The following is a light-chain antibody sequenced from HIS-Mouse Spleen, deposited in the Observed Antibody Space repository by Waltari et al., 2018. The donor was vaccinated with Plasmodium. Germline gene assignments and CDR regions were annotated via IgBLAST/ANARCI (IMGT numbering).Light chain of an antibody. CDR3: QQYNNWSFT. V-gene: IGKV3-15*01. CDR1: QSVSRN. CDR2: GAS. Sequence: EIVMTQSPATLSVSPGARATLSCRASQSVSRNLAWYQQKPGQAPRLLIYGASTRATGIPARFSGSGSETEFTLTISSLQSEDFAVYYCQQYNNWSFTFGPGTKVDIK. J-gene: IGKJ3*01.